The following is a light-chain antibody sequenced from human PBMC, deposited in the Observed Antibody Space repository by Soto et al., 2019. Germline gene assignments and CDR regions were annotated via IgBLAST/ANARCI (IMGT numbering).Light chain of an antibody. CDR3: GTWDSGLSAGV. CDR2: ENN. CDR1: NSNIGNNY. J-gene: IGLJ3*02. Sequence: QSVLTQPPSVSAAPGQKVTISCSGTNSNIGNNYVSWYQQLPGTAPKLLIYENNLRPSGIPDRFSGSKSGTSATLGITGLQTGDEADYYCGTWDSGLSAGVFGGGTKLTVL. V-gene: IGLV1-51*02.